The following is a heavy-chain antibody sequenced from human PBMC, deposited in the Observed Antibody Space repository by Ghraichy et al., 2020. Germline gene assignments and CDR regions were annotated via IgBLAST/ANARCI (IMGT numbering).Heavy chain of an antibody. CDR2: INPNSGGT. D-gene: IGHD4-17*01. Sequence: ASVKVSCKASGYTFTGYYMHWVRQAPGQGLEWMGWINPNSGGTNYAQKFQGRVTMTRDTSISTAYMELSRLRSDDTAVYYCARDTHGYGDYDWFDPWGQGTLVTVSS. V-gene: IGHV1-2*02. CDR3: ARDTHGYGDYDWFDP. J-gene: IGHJ5*02. CDR1: GYTFTGYY.